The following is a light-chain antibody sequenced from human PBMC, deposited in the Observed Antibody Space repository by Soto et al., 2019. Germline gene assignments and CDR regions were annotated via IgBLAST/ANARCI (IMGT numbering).Light chain of an antibody. J-gene: IGLJ2*01. CDR2: EVS. Sequence: QSVLTQPPSASGSPGQSVTISCTGTSSDVGGSDYVSWHQQHPGKAPKLMIYEVSKRPSGVPDRFSGSKSGNTASLTVSGLQPEDEADYYCSSYAGSNIVVFGGGTKLTVL. CDR1: SSDVGGSDY. CDR3: SSYAGSNIVV. V-gene: IGLV2-8*01.